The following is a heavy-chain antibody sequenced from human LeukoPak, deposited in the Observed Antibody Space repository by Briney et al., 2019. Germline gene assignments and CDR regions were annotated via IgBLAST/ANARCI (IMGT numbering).Heavy chain of an antibody. CDR2: INHSGST. J-gene: IGHJ4*02. V-gene: IGHV4-34*01. D-gene: IGHD6-19*01. Sequence: PSETLSLTCAVYGGSFSGYYWSWIRQPPGKGLEWIGEINHSGSTNYNPSLKSRVTISVDTSKNQFSLKLTSVTAADTAVYYCARPFSSGWFLYWGQGALVTVSS. CDR1: GGSFSGYY. CDR3: ARPFSSGWFLY.